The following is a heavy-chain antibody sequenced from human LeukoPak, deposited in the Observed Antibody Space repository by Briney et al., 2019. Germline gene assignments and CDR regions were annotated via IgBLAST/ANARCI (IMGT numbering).Heavy chain of an antibody. CDR3: AKEWFGELFGANIDY. Sequence: GGSLRLSCVASGFTFSDYWMSWVRQAPGKGLEWVANIRQEGNDKYYVDSVKGRFTVSRDNAKNSLYLEMNSLRAEGTAVYYCAKEWFGELFGANIDYWGQGTLVTVSS. J-gene: IGHJ4*02. V-gene: IGHV3-7*01. CDR2: IRQEGNDK. CDR1: GFTFSDYW. D-gene: IGHD3-10*01.